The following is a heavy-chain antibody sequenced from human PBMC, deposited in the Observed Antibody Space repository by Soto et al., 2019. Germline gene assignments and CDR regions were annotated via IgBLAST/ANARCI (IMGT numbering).Heavy chain of an antibody. CDR1: GGTFSSYR. V-gene: IGHV1-69*01. CDR3: VRDSGAKLSSS. Sequence: QVQLVQSGAEVRKTGSSVKVSCKASGGTFSSYRINWVRQAPGQGLEGVGGIVPIYRTADYTQEFQDRVTITADESARTTYMELRSLKSQDTAVYYCVRDSGAKLSSSWGQGTLVTVSS. J-gene: IGHJ4*02. D-gene: IGHD6-13*01. CDR2: IVPIYRTA.